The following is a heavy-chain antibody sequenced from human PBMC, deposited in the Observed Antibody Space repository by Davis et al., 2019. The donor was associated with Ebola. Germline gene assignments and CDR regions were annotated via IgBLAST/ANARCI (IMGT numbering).Heavy chain of an antibody. J-gene: IGHJ4*02. V-gene: IGHV3-9*01. CDR1: GFTFDDYA. CDR3: ANVGVAVAGTT. CDR2: ISWNSGSI. D-gene: IGHD6-19*01. Sequence: SLKISCAASGFTFDDYAMHWVRQAPGKGLEWVSGISWNSGSIGYADSVKGRFTISRDNSKNTLYLQMNSLRAEDTAVYYCANVGVAVAGTTWGQGTLVTVS.